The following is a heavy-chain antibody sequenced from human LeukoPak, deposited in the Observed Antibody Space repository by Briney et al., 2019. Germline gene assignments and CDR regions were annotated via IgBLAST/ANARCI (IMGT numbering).Heavy chain of an antibody. Sequence: SETLSLTCTVSDDSISSSYWSWIRQPPGKRLEWVGYVHYTGKTNYNPSLNNRATISVDTSKNQFSLTLTSVTVADTAMYYCARGYYDRSGSSNPFDSWGQGTLVTVSA. CDR2: VHYTGKT. D-gene: IGHD3-22*01. CDR3: ARGYYDRSGSSNPFDS. V-gene: IGHV4-59*01. CDR1: DDSISSSY. J-gene: IGHJ4*02.